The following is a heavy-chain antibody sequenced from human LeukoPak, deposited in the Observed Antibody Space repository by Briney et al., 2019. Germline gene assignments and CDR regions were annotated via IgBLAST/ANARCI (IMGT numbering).Heavy chain of an antibody. CDR3: AKGHGDYGTGFDC. J-gene: IGHJ4*02. V-gene: IGHV3-23*01. Sequence: GGSLRLSCAASEFTFSNYAMTWVRQAPGKGLEWLSIISGGGSSTFSVDSVKGRFTISRDNSKNTLYLHMNSLRVDDTAVYFCAKGHGDYGTGFDCWGQGTLVTVSS. CDR1: EFTFSNYA. D-gene: IGHD4-17*01. CDR2: ISGGGSST.